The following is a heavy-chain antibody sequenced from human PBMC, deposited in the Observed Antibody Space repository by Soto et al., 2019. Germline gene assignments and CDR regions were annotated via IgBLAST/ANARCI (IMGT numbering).Heavy chain of an antibody. Sequence: QVQLVQSGAEVKKPGASVKVSCKASGYTFTGYYMHWVRQAPGQGLEWMGWINPNSGGTNYAQKFQGWVTMTRDTSISTAYMELSRLRSDDTAVYYCARAGDLSTLGNWYFDLWGRGTLVTVSS. J-gene: IGHJ2*01. V-gene: IGHV1-2*04. D-gene: IGHD1-26*01. CDR2: INPNSGGT. CDR1: GYTFTGYY. CDR3: ARAGDLSTLGNWYFDL.